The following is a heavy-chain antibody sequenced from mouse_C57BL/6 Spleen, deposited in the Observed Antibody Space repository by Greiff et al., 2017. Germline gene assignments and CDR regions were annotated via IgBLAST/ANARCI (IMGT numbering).Heavy chain of an antibody. J-gene: IGHJ2*01. CDR2: LDPEDGDS. Sequence: EVKLMESGAEFVRPGASVKLSCTASGFNIKDYYMHWVEQRPEQGLEWIGRLDPEDGDSESAPKFQGKATMTADTSSNTAYLQISSLTSVDTAVYYGTTPYYYGSSLDYWGKGTTLTVSS. D-gene: IGHD1-1*01. CDR1: GFNIKDYY. V-gene: IGHV14-1*01. CDR3: TTPYYYGSSLDY.